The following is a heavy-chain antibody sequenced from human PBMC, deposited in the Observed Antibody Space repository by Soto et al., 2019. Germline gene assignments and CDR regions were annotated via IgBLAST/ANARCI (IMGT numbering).Heavy chain of an antibody. Sequence: SETLSLTCAVSGGSISSGGYSWSWIRQPPGKGLEWIGYIYHSGSTYYNPSLKSRVTISVDTSKNQFSLKLSSVTAADTAVYYCARSRTGAARRGNWFDTWGQGTLVTVSS. CDR2: IYHSGST. V-gene: IGHV4-30-2*01. D-gene: IGHD6-6*01. J-gene: IGHJ5*02. CDR3: ARSRTGAARRGNWFDT. CDR1: GGSISSGGYS.